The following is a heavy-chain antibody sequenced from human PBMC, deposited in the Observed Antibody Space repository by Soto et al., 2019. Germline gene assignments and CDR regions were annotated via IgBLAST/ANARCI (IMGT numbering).Heavy chain of an antibody. J-gene: IGHJ4*02. D-gene: IGHD3-10*01. CDR1: GFSFDDYA. CDR3: ARDVWSRASGRPDS. V-gene: IGHV3-9*01. CDR2: ISWNSGTI. Sequence: GGSLRLSCAASGFSFDDYAMHWVRQAPGKGLEWVTGISWNSGTIGYADSVKGRFTNSRDNAKNSLYLQMNRLRADDTALYYCARDVWSRASGRPDSLGQGTLVTVAS.